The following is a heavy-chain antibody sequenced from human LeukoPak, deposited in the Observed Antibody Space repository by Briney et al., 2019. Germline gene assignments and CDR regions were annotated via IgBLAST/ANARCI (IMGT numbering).Heavy chain of an antibody. V-gene: IGHV3-30*18. Sequence: PGGSLRLSCAASGFTFSSYGMHWVRQAPGKGLEWVADISYDGSNEYYADSVKGRFTISRDNSKNTLYLQMNSLRAEDTAVYYCAKDGSYSSSWWGWFDPWGQGTLVTVSS. J-gene: IGHJ5*02. CDR3: AKDGSYSSSWWGWFDP. CDR1: GFTFSSYG. D-gene: IGHD6-13*01. CDR2: ISYDGSNE.